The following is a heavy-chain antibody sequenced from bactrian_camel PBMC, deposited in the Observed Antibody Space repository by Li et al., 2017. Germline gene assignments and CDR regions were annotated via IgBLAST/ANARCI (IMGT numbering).Heavy chain of an antibody. CDR2: IFSDGSTT. D-gene: IGHD6*01. V-gene: IGHV3-2*01. CDR3: VRGISWFDY. J-gene: IGHJ4*01. CDR1: GFTFNSYY. Sequence: HVQLVESGGDLVQPGESLRLSCATSGFTFNSYYMSWVPQAPGKGLEWVSTIFSDGSTTYYADSVKGRFTISRDNAINTLYLQLNVLKTEDTAMYYCVRGISWFDYWGQGTQVTVS.